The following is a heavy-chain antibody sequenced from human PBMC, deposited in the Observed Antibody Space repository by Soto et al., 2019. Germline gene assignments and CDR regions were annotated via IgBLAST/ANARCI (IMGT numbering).Heavy chain of an antibody. CDR3: ARREIQGPIDY. CDR1: GYSISSSNW. D-gene: IGHD1-26*01. CDR2: IYYSGTT. Sequence: QVQLQESGPGLVKPSDTLSLTCAVSGYSISSSNWWGWIRQPPGKGLEWIGYIYYSGTTYYNPSRKSRVTMAGDKSKNQFSLKLTAVTAVDTAVYYCARREIQGPIDYWGQGTLVTVSS. J-gene: IGHJ4*02. V-gene: IGHV4-28*01.